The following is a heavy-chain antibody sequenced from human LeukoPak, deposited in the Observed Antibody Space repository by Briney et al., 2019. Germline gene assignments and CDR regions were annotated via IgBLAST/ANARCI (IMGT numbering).Heavy chain of an antibody. J-gene: IGHJ6*04. CDR1: GGTFSSYA. D-gene: IGHD5-12*01. CDR2: ITPIFGTA. CDR3: ARDGGGYSGYDLLNPYYGMDV. Sequence: APVKVSCKASGGTFSSYAISWVRQAPGQGLEWMGGITPIFGTANYAQKFQARVTITADKSTSTAYMELSSLRSEDTAVYYCARDGGGYSGYDLLNPYYGMDVWGKGTTVTVSS. V-gene: IGHV1-69*06.